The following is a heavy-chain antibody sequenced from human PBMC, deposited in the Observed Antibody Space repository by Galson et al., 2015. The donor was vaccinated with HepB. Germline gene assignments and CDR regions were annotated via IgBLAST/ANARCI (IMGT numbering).Heavy chain of an antibody. V-gene: IGHV1-69*04. CDR2: IIPILGIA. CDR1: GYTFTSYY. J-gene: IGHJ6*02. CDR3: AREFGELLQNYYYYYGMDV. Sequence: SVKVSCKASGYTFTSYYMHWVRQAPGQGLEWMGRIIPILGIANYAQKFQGRVTITADKSTSTAYMELSSLRSEETAVYYCAREFGELLQNYYYYYGMDVCRPGTTVTLSS. D-gene: IGHD3-10*01.